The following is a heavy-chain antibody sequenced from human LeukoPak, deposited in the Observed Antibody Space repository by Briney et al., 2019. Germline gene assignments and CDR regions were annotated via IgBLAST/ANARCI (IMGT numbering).Heavy chain of an antibody. V-gene: IGHV3-23*01. J-gene: IGHJ5*02. CDR1: GFTFSSYA. Sequence: GGSLRLSCAASGFTFSSYAMSWVRQAPGKGLEWVSAISGSGGSTYYADSVKGRFTISRDNAKNSLYLQMNSLRAEDTAVYYCARGYFDWSNWFDPWGQGTLVTVSS. CDR2: ISGSGGST. CDR3: ARGYFDWSNWFDP. D-gene: IGHD3-9*01.